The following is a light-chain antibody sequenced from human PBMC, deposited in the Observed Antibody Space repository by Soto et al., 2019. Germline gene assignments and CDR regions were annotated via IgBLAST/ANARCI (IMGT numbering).Light chain of an antibody. J-gene: IGKJ1*01. CDR1: QSVSSNY. CDR3: QQYGSSPT. V-gene: IGKV3-20*01. CDR2: DVS. Sequence: EIVLTQSPGTLSLSPGERATLSCRSSQSVSSNYLAWYQQKPVQAPRLVIYDVSGRATGIPDRFSGSGSGTDFTLTISRLEPEDFAVYYCQQYGSSPTFGQGTKVEIK.